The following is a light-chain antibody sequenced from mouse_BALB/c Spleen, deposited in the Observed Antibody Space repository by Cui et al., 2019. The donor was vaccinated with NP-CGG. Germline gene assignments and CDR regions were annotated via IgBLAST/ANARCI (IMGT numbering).Light chain of an antibody. V-gene: IGLV1*01. J-gene: IGLJ1*01. Sequence: QAVVTKEPALTQSPGETVTLTCRSSTGAVTTSNYANWVQEKPDHLFTGLIGGTNNRAPGVPARFSGSLIGDKAALTITGAQTEDEAIYFCALWYSNHWVFGGGTKLTVL. CDR3: ALWYSNHWV. CDR2: GTN. CDR1: TGAVTTSNY.